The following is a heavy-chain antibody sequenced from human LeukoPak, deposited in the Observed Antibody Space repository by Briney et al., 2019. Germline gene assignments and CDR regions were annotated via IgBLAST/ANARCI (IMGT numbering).Heavy chain of an antibody. CDR3: ARDRGAATGNWFDP. J-gene: IGHJ5*02. CDR1: GYTFISYA. CDR2: INVGNGNT. V-gene: IGHV1-3*01. Sequence: GASVKVSCKASGYTFISYAIHWVRQAPGHRLEWMGWINVGNGNTKYSQKFQGRVTITRDTSASTAYMELSSLRSEDTAVYYCARDRGAATGNWFDPWGQGTLVTVSS. D-gene: IGHD6-13*01.